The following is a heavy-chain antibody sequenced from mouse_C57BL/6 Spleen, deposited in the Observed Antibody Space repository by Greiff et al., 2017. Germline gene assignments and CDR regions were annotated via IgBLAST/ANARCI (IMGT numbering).Heavy chain of an antibody. V-gene: IGHV1-82*01. CDR2: IYPGDGDT. CDR3: AREGDYYYGSSPFAY. J-gene: IGHJ3*01. CDR1: GYAFSSSW. Sequence: QVQLQQSGPELVKPGASVKISCKASGYAFSSSWMNWVKQRLGKGLEWIGRIYPGDGDTNYNGKFKGKATLTADKSSSTAYMQLSSLTSEDSAVYFCAREGDYYYGSSPFAYWGQGTLVTVSA. D-gene: IGHD1-1*01.